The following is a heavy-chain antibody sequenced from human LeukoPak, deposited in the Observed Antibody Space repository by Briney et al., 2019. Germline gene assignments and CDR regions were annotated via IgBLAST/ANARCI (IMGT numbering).Heavy chain of an antibody. CDR2: INPNSGGT. CDR3: ARLMRFGEFYGMDV. D-gene: IGHD3-10*01. V-gene: IGHV1-2*02. J-gene: IGHJ6*02. CDR1: GYTFTGYY. Sequence: GASVKVSCKASGYTFTGYYMHWVRQAPGQGLEWMGWINPNSGGTNYAQKFQGRVTMTRDTSISTAYMELSSLTSDDTAVYYCARLMRFGEFYGMDVWGQGTTVTVSS.